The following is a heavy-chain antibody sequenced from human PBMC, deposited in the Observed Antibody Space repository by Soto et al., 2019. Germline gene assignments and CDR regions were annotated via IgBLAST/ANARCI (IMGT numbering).Heavy chain of an antibody. Sequence: ASVKVSCKASGYTFTSYAMHWVRQAPGQRLEWMGWINAGNGNTKYSQKFQGRVTITRDTSASTAYMELSSLRSEDTAVYYCARGPYDYIWGSYRYIDAFDIRGQGTMVTVSS. V-gene: IGHV1-3*01. J-gene: IGHJ3*02. D-gene: IGHD3-16*02. CDR2: INAGNGNT. CDR1: GYTFTSYA. CDR3: ARGPYDYIWGSYRYIDAFDI.